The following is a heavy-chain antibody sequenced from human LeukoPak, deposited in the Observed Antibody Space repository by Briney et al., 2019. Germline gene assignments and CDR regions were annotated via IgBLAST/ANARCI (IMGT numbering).Heavy chain of an antibody. Sequence: WGSRRLSCSASGFTFSSYAMHWVRQAPGKGLEYVSVISGNGGSTYYADSVKGRFTISRANSKNTLYLQMSSLRVEDTAVYYCVKGLVYSCEAFDMWGKGTMVTVSS. CDR3: VKGLVYSCEAFDM. CDR1: GFTFSSYA. D-gene: IGHD3-3*01. J-gene: IGHJ3*02. V-gene: IGHV3-64D*06. CDR2: ISGNGGST.